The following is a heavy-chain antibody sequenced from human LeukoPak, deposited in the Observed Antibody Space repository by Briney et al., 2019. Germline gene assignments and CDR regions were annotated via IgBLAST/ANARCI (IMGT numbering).Heavy chain of an antibody. Sequence: GGSLRLSCAASGFTFDDYAMHWVRQAPGKGLEWVSGISWNSGSIGYADSVKGRFTISRDNAKNSLYLQMNSLRAEDTALYYCAKIKCELRIAPHGCYFDYWGQGTLVTVSS. V-gene: IGHV3-9*01. CDR3: AKIKCELRIAPHGCYFDY. CDR2: ISWNSGSI. J-gene: IGHJ4*02. D-gene: IGHD1-26*01. CDR1: GFTFDDYA.